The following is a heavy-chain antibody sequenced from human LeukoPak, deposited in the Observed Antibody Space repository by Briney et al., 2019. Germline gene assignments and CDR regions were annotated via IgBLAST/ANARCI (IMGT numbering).Heavy chain of an antibody. V-gene: IGHV4-59*01. CDR3: VRLRWELLAPYFEH. CDR1: TDATHAYY. Sequence: SGPLSLTCSVSTDATHAYYWSWLRQSPGKALEWIGHIYHSRSTADNPSFKSRVTISIDMSQKEFSLKLTSVTVADTAMYYCVRLRWELLAPYFEHWAQGAFVIVSS. CDR2: IYHSRST. J-gene: IGHJ4*02. D-gene: IGHD2-15*01.